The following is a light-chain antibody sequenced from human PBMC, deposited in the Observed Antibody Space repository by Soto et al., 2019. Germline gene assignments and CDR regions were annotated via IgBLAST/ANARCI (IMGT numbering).Light chain of an antibody. J-gene: IGLJ1*01. CDR3: SSYTSSRAYV. V-gene: IGLV2-14*01. CDR1: SSDVGGYNY. Sequence: QSVLTHPASVSWSPGQSITISCTGTSSDVGGYNYVSWYQQQSGKAPKLMIHEVSNRPSGASNRFSGSKSGNTASLTISGLQAEDEADYYCSSYTSSRAYVFGIGTKVTVL. CDR2: EVS.